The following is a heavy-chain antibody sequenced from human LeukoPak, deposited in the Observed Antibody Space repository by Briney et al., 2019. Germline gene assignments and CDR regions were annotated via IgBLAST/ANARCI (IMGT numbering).Heavy chain of an antibody. V-gene: IGHV1-3*01. CDR3: ARDPYDYYYYGMDV. J-gene: IGHJ6*04. CDR2: INAGNGNT. Sequence: ASVKVSCKAPGYTFTSYAMHWVRQAPGQRLEWMGWINAGNGNTKYSQKFQGRVTITRDTSAGTAYMELSSLRSEDTAVYYCARDPYDYYYYGMDVWGKGTTVTVSS. D-gene: IGHD3-16*01. CDR1: GYTFTSYA.